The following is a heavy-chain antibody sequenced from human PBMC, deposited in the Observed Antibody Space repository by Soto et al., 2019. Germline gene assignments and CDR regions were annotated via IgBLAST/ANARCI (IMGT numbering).Heavy chain of an antibody. V-gene: IGHV3-23*01. Sequence: GGSLRLSCAASGFTFSSYAMSWVRQAPGKGLEWVSAISGSGGSTYYADSVKGRFTISRDNSKNTLYLQMNSLRAEDTAVYYCAKAKGIVVVPIPDYWGQGTLVTVSS. CDR3: AKAKGIVVVPIPDY. CDR1: GFTFSSYA. J-gene: IGHJ4*02. CDR2: ISGSGGST. D-gene: IGHD2-2*01.